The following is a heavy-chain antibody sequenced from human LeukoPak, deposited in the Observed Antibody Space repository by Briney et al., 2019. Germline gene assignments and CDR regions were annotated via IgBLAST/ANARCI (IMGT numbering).Heavy chain of an antibody. J-gene: IGHJ3*02. CDR2: IYHSGRT. CDR1: GYSISSGYY. CDR3: ARDLYNVGATGAFDI. V-gene: IGHV4-38-2*02. Sequence: SETLSLTCTVSGYSISSGYYWGWIRQPPGKGLEWIGSIYHSGRTYYNPSLKSRVTISVDTSKNQLSLKLSSVTVADTAVYYCARDLYNVGATGAFDIWGQGTMVTASA. D-gene: IGHD1-26*01.